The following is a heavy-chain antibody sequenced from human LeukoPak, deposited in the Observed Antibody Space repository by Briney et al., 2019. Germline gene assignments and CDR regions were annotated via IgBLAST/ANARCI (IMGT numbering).Heavy chain of an antibody. D-gene: IGHD3-16*01. V-gene: IGHV1-2*02. Sequence: ASVKVSCKASGYTFIGYYMHWVRQAPGQGLEWMGWINPNSGGTNYAQKFQGRVTMTRDTSTSTVYMELSSLRSEDTAVYYCARDTGFGDAFDIWGQGTMVTVSS. CDR3: ARDTGFGDAFDI. CDR2: INPNSGGT. J-gene: IGHJ3*02. CDR1: GYTFIGYY.